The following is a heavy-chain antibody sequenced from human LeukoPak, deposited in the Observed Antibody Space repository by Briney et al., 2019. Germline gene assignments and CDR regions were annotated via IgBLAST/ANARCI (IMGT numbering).Heavy chain of an antibody. D-gene: IGHD2-15*01. Sequence: SETLSLTCTVSGGSISSYYWTWIRQPPGKGLEWIGSIYYSGRTYYNPSLKSRVTISVDTSKNQFSLKLSSVTAADTAVYYCARVRGYCSGDSCKNWFDPWGQGTLVTVSS. J-gene: IGHJ5*02. CDR1: GGSISSYY. V-gene: IGHV4-59*01. CDR3: ARVRGYCSGDSCKNWFDP. CDR2: IYYSGRT.